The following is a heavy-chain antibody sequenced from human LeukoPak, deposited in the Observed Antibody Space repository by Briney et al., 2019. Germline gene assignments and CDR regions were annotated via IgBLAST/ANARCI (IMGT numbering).Heavy chain of an antibody. Sequence: GGSLRLSCAASGFTLSSYSMNWVRQAPGKGLEWVSSISSSSSYIYYADSVKGRFTISRDNAKNSLYLQMNSLRAEDTAVYYCAEGRYSGYDWGYWVDYWGQGTLVTVSS. CDR1: GFTLSSYS. V-gene: IGHV3-21*01. CDR3: AEGRYSGYDWGYWVDY. J-gene: IGHJ4*02. CDR2: ISSSSSYI. D-gene: IGHD5-12*01.